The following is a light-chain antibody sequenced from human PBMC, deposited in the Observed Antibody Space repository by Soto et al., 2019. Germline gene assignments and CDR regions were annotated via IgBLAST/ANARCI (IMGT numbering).Light chain of an antibody. V-gene: IGLV1-47*01. CDR3: ATWDDSLSGSWM. CDR1: SSSIGSNH. Sequence: QAVVTQPPSASGTPGQRVTISCSGTSSSIGSNHVYWYQQFPGTAPKLLIYRNNQRPSGVPDRFSGFKSGTSASLAISGLRSEDEADYYCATWDDSLSGSWMFAGGTQLTVL. CDR2: RNN. J-gene: IGLJ3*02.